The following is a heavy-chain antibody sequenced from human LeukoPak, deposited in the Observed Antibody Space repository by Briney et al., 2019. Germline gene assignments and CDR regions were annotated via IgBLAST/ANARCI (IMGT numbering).Heavy chain of an antibody. Sequence: SVKVSCKASGGTFSSYAISWVRQAPGQGLEWMGRIIHIFGTANYAQKFQGRVTITTDESTSTAYMELSSVRSEDTAVYYCARDHLRSNSKLRRGPSGIWGQGTLVTVSS. CDR2: IIHIFGTA. CDR3: ARDHLRSNSKLRRGPSGI. V-gene: IGHV1-69*05. CDR1: GGTFSSYA. D-gene: IGHD6-13*01. J-gene: IGHJ4*02.